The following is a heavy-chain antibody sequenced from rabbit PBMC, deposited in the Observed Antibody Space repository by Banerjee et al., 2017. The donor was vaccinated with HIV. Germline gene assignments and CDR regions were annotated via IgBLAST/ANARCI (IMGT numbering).Heavy chain of an antibody. CDR3: ARDLAGVIGWNFNL. Sequence: QSLEESRGDLVKPGASLKLSCTASGFDFSSYGISWVRQAPGKGLEWIACIYTGSGNTYYASWAKGRFTISKTSSTTVTLQMTSLTAADTATYFCARDLAGVIGWNFNLWGQGTLVTVS. J-gene: IGHJ4*01. CDR2: IYTGSGNT. V-gene: IGHV1S40*01. D-gene: IGHD4-1*01. CDR1: GFDFSSYG.